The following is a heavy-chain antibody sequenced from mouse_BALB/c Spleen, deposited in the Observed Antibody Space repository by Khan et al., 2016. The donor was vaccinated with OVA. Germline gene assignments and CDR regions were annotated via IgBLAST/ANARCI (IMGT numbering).Heavy chain of an antibody. CDR2: INTYTGEP. CDR3: ARPTYFTYTLAY. V-gene: IGHV9-3-1*01. J-gene: IGHJ4*01. Sequence: QIQLVQSGPELKKPGETVKISCKASGYSFRNFGMNWVKEAPGKGLEWMGWINTYTGEPTYADDFKGRFAFSLETSASTAYLQISNLTNEDSATDFCARPTYFTYTLAYWGQGTSVTVSA. CDR1: GYSFRNFG. D-gene: IGHD2-10*01.